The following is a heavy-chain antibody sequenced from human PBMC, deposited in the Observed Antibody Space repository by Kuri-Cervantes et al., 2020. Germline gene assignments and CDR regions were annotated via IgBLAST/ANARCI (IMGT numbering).Heavy chain of an antibody. CDR2: ISYDGSNK. V-gene: IGHV3-30*03. Sequence: GGSLRLSCAASGFTFSSYGIHWVRQAPGKGLEWVAVISYDGSNKYYADSVKGRFTISRDNSKNTLYLQMNSLRAEDTAVYYCARDGLFDPYPQQLVFFGDAFDIWGQGTMVTVSS. CDR3: ARDGLFDPYPQQLVFFGDAFDI. D-gene: IGHD6-13*01. J-gene: IGHJ3*02. CDR1: GFTFSSYG.